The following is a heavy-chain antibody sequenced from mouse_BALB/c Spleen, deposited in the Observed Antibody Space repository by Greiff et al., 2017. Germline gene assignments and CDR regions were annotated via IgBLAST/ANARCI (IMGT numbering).Heavy chain of an antibody. Sequence: EVMLVESGGGLVKPGGSLKLSCAVSGFTFSSYAMSWVRQSPEKRLEWVAEISSGGSYTYYPDTVTGRFTISRDNAKNTLYLEMSSLRSEDTAMYYCARGWTLYAMDYWGQGTSVTVSS. V-gene: IGHV5-9-4*01. CDR1: GFTFSSYA. CDR3: ARGWTLYAMDY. J-gene: IGHJ4*01. CDR2: ISSGGSYT.